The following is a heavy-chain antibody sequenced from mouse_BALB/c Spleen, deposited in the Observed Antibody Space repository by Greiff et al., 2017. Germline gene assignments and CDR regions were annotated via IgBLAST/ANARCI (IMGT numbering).Heavy chain of an antibody. CDR2: IDPETGGT. CDR3: TRCTGTWFAY. J-gene: IGHJ3*01. CDR1: GYTFTDYE. V-gene: IGHV1-15*01. D-gene: IGHD4-1*01. Sequence: QVQLQQSGAELVRPGASVTLSCKASGYTFTDYEMHWVKQTPVHGLEWIGAIDPETGGTAYNQKFKGKATLTADKSSSTAYMELRSLTSEDSAVYYCTRCTGTWFAYWGQVTLVTVSA.